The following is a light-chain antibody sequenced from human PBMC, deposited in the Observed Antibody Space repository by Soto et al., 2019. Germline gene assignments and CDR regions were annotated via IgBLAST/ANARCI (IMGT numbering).Light chain of an antibody. Sequence: ETVLTQSPGTPYFSPGERATLSCRASQSVDNSHVAWYQQRRGLPPRLLIYGASNRATGIPDRFSGSGSGADFTLTISRLEPEDFAVYFCQQYGNSPPGTFGQGTRLEIK. CDR2: GAS. CDR1: QSVDNSH. CDR3: QQYGNSPPGT. V-gene: IGKV3-20*01. J-gene: IGKJ5*01.